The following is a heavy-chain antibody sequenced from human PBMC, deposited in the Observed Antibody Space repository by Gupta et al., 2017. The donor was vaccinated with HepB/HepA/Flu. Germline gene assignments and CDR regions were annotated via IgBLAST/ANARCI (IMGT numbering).Heavy chain of an antibody. D-gene: IGHD3-22*01. CDR2: IYYRGST. V-gene: IGHV4-39*02. Sequence: QLQLQESGPGLVKPSETLSLTCTVSGGSISSSSYYWGWIRQPPGKGLEWIGSIYYRGSTYYNPSLKSRVTISVDTSKNQFSLKLSSVTAADTAVYYCARDRPTYYYDSSGPSNFDYWGQGTLVTVSS. CDR1: GGSISSSSYY. J-gene: IGHJ4*02. CDR3: ARDRPTYYYDSSGPSNFDY.